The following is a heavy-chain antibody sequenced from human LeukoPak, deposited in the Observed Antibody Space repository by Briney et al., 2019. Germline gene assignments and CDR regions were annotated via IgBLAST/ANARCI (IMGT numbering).Heavy chain of an antibody. CDR3: AREDILTGQFDY. J-gene: IGHJ4*02. D-gene: IGHD3-9*01. CDR2: IYSGGST. V-gene: IGHV3-66*01. Sequence: GGSLRVSCAASRFTVSSNYLSWVRQAPRKGLEWVSVIYSGGSTYYADSVKGRFTISRDNSKNTLYLQMNSLRAEDTAVYYCAREDILTGQFDYWGQGTLVTVSS. CDR1: RFTVSSNY.